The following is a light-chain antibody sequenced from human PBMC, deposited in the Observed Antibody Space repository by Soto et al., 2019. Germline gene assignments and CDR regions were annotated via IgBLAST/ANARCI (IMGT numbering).Light chain of an antibody. V-gene: IGLV1-40*01. CDR3: ISYAAGNNYLV. CDR2: GNR. CDR1: SSNLGAGYD. J-gene: IGLJ2*01. Sequence: QSVLTQPPSVSGAPGQWVTISCTGNSSNLGAGYDVHWYQQLPGAAPKLVIFGNRNRPSGVPERFSGSKSGTSASLAITGLQAEDEADYYCISYAAGNNYLVFGGGTKLTVL.